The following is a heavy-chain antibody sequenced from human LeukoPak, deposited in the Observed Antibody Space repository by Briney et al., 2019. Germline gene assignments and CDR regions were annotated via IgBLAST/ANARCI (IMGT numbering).Heavy chain of an antibody. D-gene: IGHD5-24*01. Sequence: GGSLRLSCAVSGFTFSSYGMHWVRQAPGKGLEWVAVISYDGSNKYYADSVKGRFTISRDNSKNTLYLQMNSLRAEDTAVYYCARDPRDDYNSRIFDIWGLGTMVTVSS. CDR1: GFTFSSYG. V-gene: IGHV3-30*03. J-gene: IGHJ3*02. CDR3: ARDPRDDYNSRIFDI. CDR2: ISYDGSNK.